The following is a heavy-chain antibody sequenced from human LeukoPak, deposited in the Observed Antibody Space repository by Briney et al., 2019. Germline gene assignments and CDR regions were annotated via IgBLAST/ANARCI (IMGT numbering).Heavy chain of an antibody. V-gene: IGHV3-11*01. CDR1: GFTFSDYY. CDR3: ATYSSSNAREFQY. J-gene: IGHJ1*01. CDR2: ISTSGSTK. D-gene: IGHD2-2*01. Sequence: PGGSLRLSCAASGFTFSDYYMSWIRQAPGKGLEWVSYISTSGSTKYYADSVKGRFTISRDNTKNSLYLQMNSLRAEDTAVYYCATYSSSNAREFQYWGQGTLVTVSS.